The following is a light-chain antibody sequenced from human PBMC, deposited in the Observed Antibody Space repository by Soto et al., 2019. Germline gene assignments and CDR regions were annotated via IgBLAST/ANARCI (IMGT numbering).Light chain of an antibody. CDR1: QGISSY. CDR3: HQYYSYPLT. V-gene: IGKV1-8*01. CDR2: GAS. J-gene: IGKJ4*01. Sequence: AIRMTQSPSSFSASTGDRVTITCRASQGISSYLAWFQQSPGKAPKLLIYGASTLQSGVPSRFSGSGSGTDFTLTIRSLHSEDFATYYCHQYYSYPLTFGGGTKVEI.